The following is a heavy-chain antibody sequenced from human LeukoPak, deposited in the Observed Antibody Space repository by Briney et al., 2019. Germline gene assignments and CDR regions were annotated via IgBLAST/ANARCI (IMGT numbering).Heavy chain of an antibody. CDR1: ADTLSRDT. J-gene: IGHJ4*02. D-gene: IGHD3-3*01. CDR3: AKDGTYDSQGPDDFDY. V-gene: IGHV3-23*01. Sequence: PKGSPTLSCANTADTLSRDTVSRFRQAPEHWKEWVSAISGSGGSTYYADSVKGRFTISRDNSKNTLYLQMNSLRAEDTAVYYCAKDGTYDSQGPDDFDYWGQGTLVTVSS. CDR2: ISGSGGST.